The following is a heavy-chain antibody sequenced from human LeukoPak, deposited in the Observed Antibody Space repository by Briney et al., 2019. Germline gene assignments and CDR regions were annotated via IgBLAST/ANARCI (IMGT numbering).Heavy chain of an antibody. D-gene: IGHD3-16*01. CDR3: ARVGRGDYVWGSYSFDY. Sequence: TSETLSLTCTVSGGSISNYYWSWIRQPPGKGLEWIGYISHSGNTNYNPSLKSRVAISLDTSKNQFSLILSSVTAADTAVYYCARVGRGDYVWGSYSFDYWGQGTLVTVSS. CDR2: ISHSGNT. J-gene: IGHJ4*02. CDR1: GGSISNYY. V-gene: IGHV4-59*01.